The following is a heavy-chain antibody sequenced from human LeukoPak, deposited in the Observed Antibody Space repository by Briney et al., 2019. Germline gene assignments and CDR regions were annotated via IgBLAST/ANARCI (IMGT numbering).Heavy chain of an antibody. D-gene: IGHD3-22*01. V-gene: IGHV4-30-4*08. CDR1: GGSISSGDYY. Sequence: SETLSLTCTVSGGSISSGDYYWSWIRQPPGKGLEWIGYIYYSGSTYYNPSLKSRVTISVDTSKNQFSLKLSSVTAADTAVYYCARGDYSSGYYYDYWGQGTLVTVSS. CDR2: IYYSGST. CDR3: ARGDYSSGYYYDY. J-gene: IGHJ4*02.